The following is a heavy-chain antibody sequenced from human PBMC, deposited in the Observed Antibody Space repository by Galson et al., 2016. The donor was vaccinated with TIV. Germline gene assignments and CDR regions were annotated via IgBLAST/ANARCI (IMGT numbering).Heavy chain of an antibody. D-gene: IGHD3-22*01. V-gene: IGHV1-24*01. J-gene: IGHJ1*01. Sequence: SVKVSCKVSGDSLTDLVIHWVRQAPGKGLEWVGGFDPEVQKTIYAQNFQGRVTLTADTSIDTAYMELGSLRFEDTAVYFCATVAWFPALSLVNWGQGTLVTVSS. CDR2: FDPEVQKT. CDR3: ATVAWFPALSLVN. CDR1: GDSLTDLV.